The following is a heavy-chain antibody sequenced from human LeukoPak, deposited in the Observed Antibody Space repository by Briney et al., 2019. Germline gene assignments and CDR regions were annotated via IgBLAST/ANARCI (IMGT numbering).Heavy chain of an antibody. D-gene: IGHD1-26*01. J-gene: IGHJ4*02. V-gene: IGHV3-30*07. Sequence: PGGSLRLSCAASGFTFSSYAMHWVRQAPGKGLEWVAVISYDGSNKYYADSVKGRFTISRDNSKNTLYLQMNSLRAEDTAVYYCARERVGAVDYWGQGTLVTVSS. CDR1: GFTFSSYA. CDR2: ISYDGSNK. CDR3: ARERVGAVDY.